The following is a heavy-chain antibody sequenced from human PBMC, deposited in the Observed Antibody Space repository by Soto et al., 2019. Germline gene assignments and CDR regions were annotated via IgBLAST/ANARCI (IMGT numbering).Heavy chain of an antibody. CDR1: GFTFDKAW. D-gene: IGHD5-12*01. CDR3: TTGYATIEYYGMDV. V-gene: IGHV3-15*07. CDR2: IKTKTDGGTT. Sequence: EVQLVESGGDLVKPGGSLILSCAASGFTFDKAWMNWVRRAPGKGLEWVGRIKTKTDGGTTDYAAPVKGRFVISRDDLKNTLYLQMNSLKTEDAAVYYCTTGYATIEYYGMDVWGQGTTVTVSS. J-gene: IGHJ6*02.